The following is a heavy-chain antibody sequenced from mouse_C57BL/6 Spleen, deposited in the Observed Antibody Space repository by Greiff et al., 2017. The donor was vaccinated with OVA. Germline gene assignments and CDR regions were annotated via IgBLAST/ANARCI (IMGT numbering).Heavy chain of an antibody. D-gene: IGHD1-1*01. CDR3: ARFREVATDYAMDY. V-gene: IGHV1-26*01. CDR2: INPNNGGT. J-gene: IGHJ4*01. Sequence: VQLQQSGPELVKPGASVKISCKASGYTFTDYYMNWVKQSHGKSLEWIGDINPNNGGTSYNQKFKGKATLTVDKSSSTAYMELRSLTSEDSAVYYCARFREVATDYAMDYWGQGTSVTVSS. CDR1: GYTFTDYY.